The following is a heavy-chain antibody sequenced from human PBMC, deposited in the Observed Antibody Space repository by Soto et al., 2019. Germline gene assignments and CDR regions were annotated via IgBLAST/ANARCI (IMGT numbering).Heavy chain of an antibody. V-gene: IGHV4-30-4*01. D-gene: IGHD3-16*02. Sequence: QVQLQESGPGLVMPSQTLSLTCTVSGGSIHDIDSYWTWIRQSPGRGPEWIGYIHNSGNTFYSPSLKRRLAISIDTSKSLFSLKLSAVTAADTAFYYCARSTYGEGYPHFFADWGQGTLVTVSS. CDR3: ARSTYGEGYPHFFAD. J-gene: IGHJ4*02. CDR1: GGSIHDIDSY. CDR2: IHNSGNT.